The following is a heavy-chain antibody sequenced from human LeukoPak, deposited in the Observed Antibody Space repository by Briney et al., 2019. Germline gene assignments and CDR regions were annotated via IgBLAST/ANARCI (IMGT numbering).Heavy chain of an antibody. Sequence: SVKVSCKASGGTFSSYAISWERQAPGQWLEWMGGIIPIFGTANYAQKFQGRVTITADESTSTAYMELSSLRSEDTAVYYCARDGSSGYTNFDYWGQGTLVTVSS. CDR3: ARDGSSGYTNFDY. CDR2: IIPIFGTA. V-gene: IGHV1-69*13. D-gene: IGHD3-22*01. J-gene: IGHJ4*02. CDR1: GGTFSSYA.